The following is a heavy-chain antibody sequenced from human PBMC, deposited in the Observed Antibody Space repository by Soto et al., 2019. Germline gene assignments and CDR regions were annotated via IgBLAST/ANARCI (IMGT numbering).Heavy chain of an antibody. Sequence: QVQLVESGGGVVQPGRSLRLSCAASGFTFSSYGMHWVRQAPGKGLEWVAVISYDGSNKYYADSVKGRFTISRDNSKNTLYLQMNSLRAEDTAVYYCAKDMGYYDILNYFDYWGQGTLVTVSS. V-gene: IGHV3-30*18. D-gene: IGHD3-9*01. CDR1: GFTFSSYG. CDR2: ISYDGSNK. CDR3: AKDMGYYDILNYFDY. J-gene: IGHJ4*02.